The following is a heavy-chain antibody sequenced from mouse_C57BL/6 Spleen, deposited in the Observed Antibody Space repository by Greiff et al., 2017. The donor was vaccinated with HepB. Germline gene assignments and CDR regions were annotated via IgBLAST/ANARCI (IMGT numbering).Heavy chain of an antibody. CDR1: GYTFTSYW. CDR3: ARGRVDY. V-gene: IGHV1-69*01. J-gene: IGHJ4*01. Sequence: VQLQQSGAELVMPGASVKLSCKASGYTFTSYWMHWVKQRPGQGLEWIGEIEPSDSYTNYNQKFKGKSTLTVDKSSSTAYMQLSSLTSEDSAVYYCARGRVDYWGQGTSVTVSS. CDR2: IEPSDSYT.